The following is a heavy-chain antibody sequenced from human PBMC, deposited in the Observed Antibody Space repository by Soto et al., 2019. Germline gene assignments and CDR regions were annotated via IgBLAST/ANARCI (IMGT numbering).Heavy chain of an antibody. J-gene: IGHJ6*02. Sequence: GASVKVSCKASGYTFTSYDSNWVRQATGQGLEWMGWMNPNSGNTGYAQKFQGRVTMTRNTSISTAYMELSSLRSEDTAVYYCARGGLLIAAAGPSYGMDVWGQGTTVTVS. CDR3: ARGGLLIAAAGPSYGMDV. D-gene: IGHD6-13*01. CDR2: MNPNSGNT. V-gene: IGHV1-8*01. CDR1: GYTFTSYD.